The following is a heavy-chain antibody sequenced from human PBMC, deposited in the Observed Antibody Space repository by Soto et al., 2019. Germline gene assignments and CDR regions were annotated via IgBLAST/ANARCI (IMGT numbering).Heavy chain of an antibody. CDR2: ISAYNGNT. J-gene: IGHJ4*02. V-gene: IGHV1-18*04. CDR1: GYTFTSYG. D-gene: IGHD6-13*01. Sequence: ASVKVSCKASGYTFTSYGISWVRQAPGQGLEWMGWISAYNGNTNYAQKLQGRVTMTTDTSTSTAYMELRSLRSDDTAVYYCAREPSSSSWYRNIGRPFDYWGQGTLVTVSS. CDR3: AREPSSSSWYRNIGRPFDY.